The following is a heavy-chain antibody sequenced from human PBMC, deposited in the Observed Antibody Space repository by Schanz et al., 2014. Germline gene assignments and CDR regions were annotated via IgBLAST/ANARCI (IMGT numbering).Heavy chain of an antibody. CDR2: IDGRGITT. CDR1: GFTFSNCD. D-gene: IGHD3-10*01. Sequence: EVHLEESGGGLVQPGGSQRLSCAVSGFTFSNCDMTWVRQAPGKGLEWVAIIDGRGITTFYADSVKGRFTISRDNAKNTVYLQMNSLRDDDTAVYYCARSEMDRGVIWGYWGQGTLVTVSS. J-gene: IGHJ4*02. CDR3: ARSEMDRGVIWGY. V-gene: IGHV3-23*04.